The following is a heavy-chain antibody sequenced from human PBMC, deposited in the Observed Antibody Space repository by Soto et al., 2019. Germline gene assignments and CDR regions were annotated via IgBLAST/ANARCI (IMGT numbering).Heavy chain of an antibody. CDR3: AKDGLGSCTGRTCYGSDY. J-gene: IGHJ4*02. V-gene: IGHV3-23*01. CDR2: ISGSGASI. Sequence: EVQLLESGGNLVQPGGSLRLSCAASGFTFSSYVMRWVRQAPGKGLEWVSTISGSGASIYDADSVKGRFTISRDNSKNTVYLQMNTLRAEDTAVYSCAKDGLGSCTGRTCYGSDYWGQGNLVTVSS. CDR1: GFTFSSYV. D-gene: IGHD2-15*01.